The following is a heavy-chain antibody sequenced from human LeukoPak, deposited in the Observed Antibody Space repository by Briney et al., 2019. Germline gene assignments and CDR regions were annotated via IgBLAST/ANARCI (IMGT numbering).Heavy chain of an antibody. CDR3: AKEPMVRGVIINKVGYFDY. CDR1: GFTFSSYA. V-gene: IGHV3-23*01. J-gene: IGHJ4*02. Sequence: GGSLRLSCAASGFTFSSYAMSWVRQAPGKGLEWVSAISGSGGSTHYADSVKGRFTISRDNSKNTLYLQMNSLRAEDTAVYYCAKEPMVRGVIINKVGYFDYWGQGTLVTVSS. D-gene: IGHD3-10*01. CDR2: ISGSGGST.